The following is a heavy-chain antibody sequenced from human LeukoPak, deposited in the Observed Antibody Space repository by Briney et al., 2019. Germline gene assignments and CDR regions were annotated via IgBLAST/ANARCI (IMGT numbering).Heavy chain of an antibody. V-gene: IGHV1-2*02. CDR1: GYTFTGHY. CDR2: INPNSGGT. Sequence: GASVKVCCKASGYTFTGHYMHWVRQAPGQGLEWMGWINPNSGGTNYAQKFQGRVTMTRDTSISTAYMELSRLRSDDTAVYYCARERRFLEWPGIDYWGQGTLVTVSS. D-gene: IGHD3-3*01. CDR3: ARERRFLEWPGIDY. J-gene: IGHJ4*02.